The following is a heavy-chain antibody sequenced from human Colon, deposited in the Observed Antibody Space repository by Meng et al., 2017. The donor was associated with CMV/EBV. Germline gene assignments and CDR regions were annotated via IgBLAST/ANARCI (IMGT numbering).Heavy chain of an antibody. V-gene: IGHV4-4*07. J-gene: IGHJ4*02. CDR2: IYIRGGT. CDR3: AVQPCYDGYCYFDY. D-gene: IGHD5-18*01. Sequence: QVQLQESGPGLVKPSETLSLTCTVSGVSFSHYYWSWIRQPAGKGPEWIRRIYIRGGTNYNPSLKSRVTMSVDTSKNQFSLKLSSVTAADTAVYYCAVQPCYDGYCYFDYWGQGTLVTVSS. CDR1: GVSFSHYY.